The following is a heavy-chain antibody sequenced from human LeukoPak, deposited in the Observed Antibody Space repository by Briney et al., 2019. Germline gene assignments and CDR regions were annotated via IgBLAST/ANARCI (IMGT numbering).Heavy chain of an antibody. CDR1: GYSFSSYG. CDR3: ARNGFRYSSGYFDY. V-gene: IGHV1-18*01. J-gene: IGHJ4*02. CDR2: ISAYNGNT. D-gene: IGHD6-25*01. Sequence: ASVKVSCKASGYSFSSYGISWVRQALGQGPEWMGWISAYNGNTKYAQKFQDRVTMTTDTSTSTAYMELRGLRSDDTAVYYCARNGFRYSSGYFDYWGQGTLVTVSS.